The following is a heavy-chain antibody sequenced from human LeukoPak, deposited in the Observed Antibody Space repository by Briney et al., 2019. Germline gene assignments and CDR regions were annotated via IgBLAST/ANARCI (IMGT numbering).Heavy chain of an antibody. CDR3: ANIPYDILTSPFDY. Sequence: PGRSLRLSCAASGFTFSSYAMHWVRQAPGKGLEWVAVISYDGSNKYYADSVKGRFTISRDNSKNTLYLQMNSLRAEDTAVYYCANIPYDILTSPFDYWGQGTLVTVSS. CDR1: GFTFSSYA. J-gene: IGHJ4*02. D-gene: IGHD3-9*01. CDR2: ISYDGSNK. V-gene: IGHV3-30-3*01.